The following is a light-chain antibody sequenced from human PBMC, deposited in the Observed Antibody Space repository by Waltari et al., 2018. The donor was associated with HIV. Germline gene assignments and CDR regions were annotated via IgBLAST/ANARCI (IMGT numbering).Light chain of an antibody. CDR2: GNS. CDR1: SSNIGAGYA. J-gene: IGLJ2*01. V-gene: IGLV1-40*01. CDR3: QSYDSSLRGSV. Sequence: QSVLTQPPSVSGAPGQRVTFSCTGSSSNIGAGYAVHWYQQLPGTAPKLLIYGNSTRPSGVPDRFAGSKSGTSASLAITGLQAEDEADYYCQSYDSSLRGSVFGGGTKLTVL.